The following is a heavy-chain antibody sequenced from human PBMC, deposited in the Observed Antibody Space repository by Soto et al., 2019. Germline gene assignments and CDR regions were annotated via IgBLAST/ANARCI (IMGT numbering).Heavy chain of an antibody. CDR2: VYRSGIT. CDR3: AREDMSGTYYFDY. CDR1: GASVNSGAHF. J-gene: IGHJ4*02. V-gene: IGHV4-61*08. Sequence: PSETLSLTCRVSGASVNSGAHFWSLIRQAPGRGLEWIGYVYRSGITNSNPALKSRVFVSADMARNQFSLTLDSVTPADTAVYYCAREDMSGTYYFDYWGPGIQVTVSS. D-gene: IGHD1-26*01.